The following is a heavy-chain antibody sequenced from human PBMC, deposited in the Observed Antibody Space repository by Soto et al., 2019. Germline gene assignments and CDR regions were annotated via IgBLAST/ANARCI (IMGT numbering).Heavy chain of an antibody. CDR1: GYTFTSYA. D-gene: IGHD1-26*01. Sequence: ASVKVSCKASGYTFTSYAMHWVRQAPGQRLEWMGWINAGNGNTKYSQKFQGRVTITRDTSASTAYMELSSVSAADTAVYYCARRYSGSYPFDYWGQGTLVTVSS. V-gene: IGHV1-3*01. CDR2: INAGNGNT. J-gene: IGHJ4*02. CDR3: ARRYSGSYPFDY.